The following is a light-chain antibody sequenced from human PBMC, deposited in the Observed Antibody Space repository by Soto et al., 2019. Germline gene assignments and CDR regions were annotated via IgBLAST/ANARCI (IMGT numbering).Light chain of an antibody. J-gene: IGKJ4*01. CDR3: QQYNSYPLT. CDR1: QSISSW. Sequence: DIPMTQSPSTLSASVGDRVTITCRASQSISSWLAWYQQKPGKAPNLLIYKASSLESGVPSRFSGSGSGTEFTLTISSPQPDEFATYYCQQYNSYPLTFGGGTKVEIK. V-gene: IGKV1-5*03. CDR2: KAS.